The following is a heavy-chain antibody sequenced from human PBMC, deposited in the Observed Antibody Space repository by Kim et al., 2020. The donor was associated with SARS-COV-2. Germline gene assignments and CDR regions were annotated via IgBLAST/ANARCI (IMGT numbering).Heavy chain of an antibody. CDR2: IYYSGST. V-gene: IGHV4-61*01. D-gene: IGHD3-22*01. CDR1: GGSVSSGSYY. CDR3: ARDRGNYYDSSGYPIV. Sequence: SETLSLTCTVSGGSVSSGSYYWSWIRQPPGKGLEWIGYIYYSGSTNYNPSLKSRVTISVDTSKNQFSLKLSSVTAADTAVYYCARDRGNYYDSSGYPIVWGQGTLVTVSS. J-gene: IGHJ4*02.